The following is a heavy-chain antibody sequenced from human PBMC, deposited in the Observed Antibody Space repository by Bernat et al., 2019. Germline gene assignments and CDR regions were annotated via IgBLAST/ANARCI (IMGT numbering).Heavy chain of an antibody. Sequence: EVQLVESGGGLVQPGGSLRLSCAASGFTFSSYWMHWVRQAPGKGLVWVSRINSDGSNTKYADSVKGRFTFSRDNAKNTLYLQMNSLRAEDTAVYYCARSYCSGNSCPNGFDPWGQGTLVTFSS. CDR1: GFTFSSYW. CDR2: INSDGSNT. CDR3: ARSYCSGNSCPNGFDP. V-gene: IGHV3-74*03. J-gene: IGHJ5*02. D-gene: IGHD2-15*01.